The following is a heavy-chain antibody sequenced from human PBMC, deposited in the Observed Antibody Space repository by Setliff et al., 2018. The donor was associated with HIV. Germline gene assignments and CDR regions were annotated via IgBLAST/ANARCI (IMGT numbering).Heavy chain of an antibody. CDR1: GFPVSDTY. V-gene: IGHV3-53*01. CDR3: AKVEVELSGNFHYMTV. CDR2: IYNDGRT. Sequence: GGSLRLSCAASGFPVSDTYMTWVRQAPGKGLEWVSVIYNDGRTFYAESVKGRFTISRDDSKNTVYLQMLSLRVDDTAVYYCAKVEVELSGNFHYMTVWGKGTSVTVSS. J-gene: IGHJ6*03. D-gene: IGHD1-7*01.